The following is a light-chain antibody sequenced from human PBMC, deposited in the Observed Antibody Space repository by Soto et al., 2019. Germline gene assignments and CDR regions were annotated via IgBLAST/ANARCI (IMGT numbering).Light chain of an antibody. J-gene: IGKJ1*01. V-gene: IGKV1D-16*01. CDR1: QGISRW. CDR2: AAS. CDR3: QQYGSFPAT. Sequence: DIQMTQSPSSLSASVGDRVTITCRASQGISRWLAWYQLKPGEAPKSLIYAASTLQSGVPSRFSGSGSGTHFTLTVSSVQPEDSATYYCQQYGSFPATFGQGTKVDIK.